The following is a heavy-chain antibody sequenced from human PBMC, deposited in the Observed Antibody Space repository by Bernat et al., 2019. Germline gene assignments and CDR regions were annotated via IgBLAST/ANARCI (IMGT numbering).Heavy chain of an antibody. Sequence: QVQLVESGGGLVKPGGSLRLSCAASGFSFSDYYMSWIRQAPGKGLEWVSYISSTSSYTNYADSVKGRFTISRDNAKNSMYLQMNSLRAEDTAVYYCARGGQVVALVTGIDYWGQGTLVTVSS. CDR3: ARGGQVVALVTGIDY. CDR2: ISSTSSYT. J-gene: IGHJ4*02. D-gene: IGHD2-21*02. V-gene: IGHV3-11*05. CDR1: GFSFSDYY.